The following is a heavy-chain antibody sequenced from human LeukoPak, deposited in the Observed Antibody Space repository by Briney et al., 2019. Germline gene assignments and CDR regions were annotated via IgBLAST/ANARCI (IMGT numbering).Heavy chain of an antibody. D-gene: IGHD3-22*01. CDR1: GGSFSGYY. CDR3: ARVPLGVGYDSSGYPFDY. CDR2: INHSGST. V-gene: IGHV4-34*01. J-gene: IGHJ4*02. Sequence: PSETLSLTCAVYGGSFSGYYWSWIRQPPGKGLEWIGEINHSGSTNYNPSLKSRVTISVDTSKNQFSLKLSSVTAADTAVYYCARVPLGVGYDSSGYPFDYWGQGTLVTVSS.